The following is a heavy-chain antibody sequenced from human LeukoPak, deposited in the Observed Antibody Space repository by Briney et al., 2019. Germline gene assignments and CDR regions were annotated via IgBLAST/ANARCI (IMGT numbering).Heavy chain of an antibody. Sequence: ASVKVSCKVSGYTLTESSMHWVRQAPGKGLEWMGGFDPEDGETIYAQKFQGRVTMTEDTSTDTAYMELSSLRSEDTAVYYCATDFPRGGGHYYYYGMDVWGQGTTVTVSS. CDR3: ATDFPRGGGHYYYYGMDV. CDR1: GYTLTESS. V-gene: IGHV1-24*01. CDR2: FDPEDGET. D-gene: IGHD2-15*01. J-gene: IGHJ6*02.